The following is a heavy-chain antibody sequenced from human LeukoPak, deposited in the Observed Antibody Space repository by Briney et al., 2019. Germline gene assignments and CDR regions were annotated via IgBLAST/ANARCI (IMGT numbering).Heavy chain of an antibody. J-gene: IGHJ4*02. V-gene: IGHV4-31*03. CDR1: GGSISSGGYY. CDR2: IYYSGST. Sequence: SETLSLTCTVSGGSISSGGYYWSWIRQHPGKGLEWIGYIYYSGSTYYNPSLKSRVTISVDTSKNQFSLKLCSVTAADTAVYYCARGDCSSTSCYDRYWGQGTLVTVSS. CDR3: ARGDCSSTSCYDRY. D-gene: IGHD2-2*01.